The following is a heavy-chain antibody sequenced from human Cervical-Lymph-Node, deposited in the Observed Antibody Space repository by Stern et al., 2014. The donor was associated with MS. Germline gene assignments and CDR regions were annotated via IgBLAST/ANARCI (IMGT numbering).Heavy chain of an antibody. CDR2: IIPIFGTA. CDR3: ARAAYSTSSYNY. D-gene: IGHD6-6*01. V-gene: IGHV1-69*01. Sequence: VQLVESGAEVKKPGSSVKVSCKASGGTFNTNVISWVRQAPGQGLEWMGGIIPIFGTALYAQKFQGRVTITAKESTRAVYMERSSLRSEDTAVYYCARAAYSTSSYNYWGQGTLVIVSS. J-gene: IGHJ4*02. CDR1: GGTFNTNV.